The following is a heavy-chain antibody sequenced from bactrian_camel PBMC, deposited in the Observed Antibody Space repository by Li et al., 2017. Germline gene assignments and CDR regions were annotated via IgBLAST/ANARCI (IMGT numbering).Heavy chain of an antibody. Sequence: VQLVESGGGSVQAGGSLRLSCAVSGYTSSTNRVGWFRQAPGKEREGVAMIYTATGRTYYTDSVKGRFTISRDKAKNTLFLQMNSLTPQDTGRYSCALEAWAATCPPSLNQWEYWGQGTQVTVS. CDR2: IYTATGRT. J-gene: IGHJ4*01. CDR3: ALEAWAATCPPSLNQWEY. CDR1: GYTSSTNR. D-gene: IGHD1*01. V-gene: IGHV3S54*01.